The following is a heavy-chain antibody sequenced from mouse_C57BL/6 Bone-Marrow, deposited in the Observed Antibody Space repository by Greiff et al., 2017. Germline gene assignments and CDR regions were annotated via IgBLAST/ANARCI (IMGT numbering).Heavy chain of an antibody. V-gene: IGHV1-26*01. D-gene: IGHD2-12*01. CDR1: GYTFTDYY. CDR2: INPNNGGT. J-gene: IGHJ3*01. Sequence: VQLQQSGPELVKPGASVKISCKASGYTFTDYYMNWVKQSHGKSLEWIGDINPNNGGTSYNQKFKGKATLTVDKSSSTAYMELRSLTSEDSAVYYCARNYRGFAYWGQGTLVTVSA. CDR3: ARNYRGFAY.